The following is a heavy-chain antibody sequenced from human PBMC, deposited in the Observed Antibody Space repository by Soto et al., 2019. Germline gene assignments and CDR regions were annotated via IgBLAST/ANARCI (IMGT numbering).Heavy chain of an antibody. CDR3: AKESITMVRGVDNWFDP. CDR1: GFTFSSYA. CDR2: ISGSGGST. V-gene: IGHV3-23*01. J-gene: IGHJ5*02. D-gene: IGHD3-10*01. Sequence: PGGSLRLSCAASGFTFSSYAMSWVRQAPGKGLEWVSAISGSGGSTYYADSVKGRFTISRDNSKNTLYLQMNSLRAEDTAVYYCAKESITMVRGVDNWFDPWGQGTLVTVSS.